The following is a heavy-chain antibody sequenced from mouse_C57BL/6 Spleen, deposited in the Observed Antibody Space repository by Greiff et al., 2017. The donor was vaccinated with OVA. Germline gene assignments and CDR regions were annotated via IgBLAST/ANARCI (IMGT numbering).Heavy chain of an antibody. J-gene: IGHJ4*01. CDR3: ARGRDYGSSLYYAMDY. CDR1: GFTFSSYA. Sequence: EVKLVESGGGLVKPGGSLKLSCAASGFTFSSYAMSWVRQTPEKRLEWVATISDGGSYTYYPDNVKGRFTISRDNAKNNLYLQMSHLKSEDTAMYYCARGRDYGSSLYYAMDYWGQGTSVTVSS. CDR2: ISDGGSYT. D-gene: IGHD1-1*01. V-gene: IGHV5-4*03.